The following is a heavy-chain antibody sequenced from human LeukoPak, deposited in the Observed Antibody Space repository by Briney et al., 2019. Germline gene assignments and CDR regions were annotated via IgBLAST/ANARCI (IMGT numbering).Heavy chain of an antibody. Sequence: GGSLRLSCAASGFTFSSYSMNWVRQAPGKGLELVSSISSSSSYIYYADSVKGRFPISRNNAKNSLYQQMNSLRAEDTAVYYCARDLEMGGAFDIWGQGTMVTVSS. CDR3: ARDLEMGGAFDI. D-gene: IGHD5-24*01. CDR2: ISSSSSYI. V-gene: IGHV3-21*01. J-gene: IGHJ3*02. CDR1: GFTFSSYS.